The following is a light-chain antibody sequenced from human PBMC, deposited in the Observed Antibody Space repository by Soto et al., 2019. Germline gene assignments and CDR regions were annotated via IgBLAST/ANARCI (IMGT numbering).Light chain of an antibody. CDR1: QSVTSSY. J-gene: IGKJ3*01. CDR3: QQHGNSPFT. Sequence: EVVLTQSPGTLSLSPGERATLSCRTSQSVTSSYLAWYQQKPGQAPRLLIYGASTRATGVPHRFFASGSGTPFTLTISTLEPEDFAVYYCQQHGNSPFTFGPGTKVDLK. V-gene: IGKV3-20*01. CDR2: GAS.